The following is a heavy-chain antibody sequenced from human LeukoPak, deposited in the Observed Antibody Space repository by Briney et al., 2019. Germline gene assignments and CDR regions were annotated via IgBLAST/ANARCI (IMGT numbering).Heavy chain of an antibody. D-gene: IGHD3-22*01. J-gene: IGHJ4*02. CDR3: AKGLGYYYDSSGYAPFDY. CDR2: IRYDGSNK. V-gene: IGHV3-30*02. Sequence: PGGSLRLSCAASGFTFSSYGMHWVRQAPGKGLEWVAFIRYDGSNKYYADSVKGRFTISRDNSKNTLYLQMNSLRAEDTAVYYCAKGLGYYYDSSGYAPFDYWGQGTLVTVSS. CDR1: GFTFSSYG.